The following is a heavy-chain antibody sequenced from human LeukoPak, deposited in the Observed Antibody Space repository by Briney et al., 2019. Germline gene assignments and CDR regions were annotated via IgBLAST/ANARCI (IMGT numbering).Heavy chain of an antibody. CDR1: GFTFSSYA. V-gene: IGHV3-23*01. J-gene: IGHJ4*02. Sequence: GGSLRLSCAASGFTFSSYAMRWVRQAPGKGLEWVSAISDSGGSTYYADSVKGRFTISRDNSKNTLYLQMNSLRDEDTAVYYCAKGKYYFEYWGQGTLVTVSS. CDR2: ISDSGGST. CDR3: AKGKYYFEY.